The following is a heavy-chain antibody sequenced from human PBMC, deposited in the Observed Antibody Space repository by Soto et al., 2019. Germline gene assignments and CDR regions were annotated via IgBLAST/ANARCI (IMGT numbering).Heavy chain of an antibody. V-gene: IGHV1-18*01. CDR1: GYTFTSYG. Sequence: APMKVSCTASGYTFTSYGISWVRQAPGQGLEWMGWISAYNGNTNYAQKLQGRVTMTTDTSTSTAYMELRSLRSDDTAVYYCARLRIIPYYDFWSGYYPDGPWGQGTLVTVSS. J-gene: IGHJ5*02. CDR2: ISAYNGNT. D-gene: IGHD3-3*01. CDR3: ARLRIIPYYDFWSGYYPDGP.